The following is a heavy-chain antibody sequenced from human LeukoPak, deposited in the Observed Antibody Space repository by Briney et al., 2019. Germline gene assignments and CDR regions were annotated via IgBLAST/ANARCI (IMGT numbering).Heavy chain of an antibody. D-gene: IGHD3-10*01. Sequence: GRSLRLSCAASGFTFDDYAMHWVRQPPGKGLEWVSGISWNSGSIGYADSVKGRFTISRDNSKNSLYLQMNSLRTEDTALYYCAKVGSAYYYYYYMDVWGKGTTVTISS. CDR3: AKVGSAYYYYYYMDV. J-gene: IGHJ6*03. CDR2: ISWNSGSI. V-gene: IGHV3-9*01. CDR1: GFTFDDYA.